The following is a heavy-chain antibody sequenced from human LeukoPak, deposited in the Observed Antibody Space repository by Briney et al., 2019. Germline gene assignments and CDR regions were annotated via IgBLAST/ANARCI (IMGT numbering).Heavy chain of an antibody. CDR2: INPNSGGT. J-gene: IGHJ5*02. CDR1: GYTFTGYY. V-gene: IGHV1-2*02. Sequence: GASVKVSCKASGYTFTGYYMHWVRQAPGQGLEWMGWINPNSGGTNYAQKFQGRVTMTRDTSISTAYMELSRLRSDDTAVYYCAREGQDTVVVPAAIGWFDPWGQGTLVTVSS. D-gene: IGHD2-2*01. CDR3: AREGQDTVVVPAAIGWFDP.